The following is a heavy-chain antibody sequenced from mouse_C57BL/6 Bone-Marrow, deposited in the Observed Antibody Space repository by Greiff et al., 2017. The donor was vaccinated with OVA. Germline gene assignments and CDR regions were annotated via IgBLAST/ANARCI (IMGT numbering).Heavy chain of an antibody. CDR1: GYTFTSYW. D-gene: IGHD2-3*01. CDR2: IHPNSGST. Sequence: VQLQQPGAELVKPGASVKLSCKASGYTFTSYWKHWVKQRPGQGLEWIGMIHPNSGSTNYNEKFKSKATLTVDKSSSTAYMQLSSLTSEDSAVYYCARWLLIPFYWYFDVWGTGTTVTVSS. J-gene: IGHJ1*03. CDR3: ARWLLIPFYWYFDV. V-gene: IGHV1-64*01.